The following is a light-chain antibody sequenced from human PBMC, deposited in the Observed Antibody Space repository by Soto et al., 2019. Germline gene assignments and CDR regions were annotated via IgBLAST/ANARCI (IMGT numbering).Light chain of an antibody. CDR2: GAS. Sequence: EIVMTQSPATLSVSPGERATLSCRASQNFGNNLVWYQQKPGQAPRLLIYGASTRAPGMPDTFSCSGSEIELTLTISGIQSDDFAVFYCQQFNNWPPWTFGQGTKVEIQ. CDR3: QQFNNWPPWT. V-gene: IGKV3-15*01. J-gene: IGKJ1*01. CDR1: QNFGNN.